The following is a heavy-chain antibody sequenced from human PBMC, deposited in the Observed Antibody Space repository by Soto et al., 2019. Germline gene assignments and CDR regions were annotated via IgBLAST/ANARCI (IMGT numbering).Heavy chain of an antibody. CDR3: AKDLLGYNYGAPGYFDY. CDR1: GFTFSSYA. D-gene: IGHD5-12*01. CDR2: ISGSGGST. Sequence: GGSLRLSCAASGFTFSSYAMSWVRQAPGKGLEWVSAISGSGGSTYYADSVKGRFTISRGNSKNTLYLQMNSLRAEDTAVYYCAKDLLGYNYGAPGYFDYWGQGTLVTDSS. J-gene: IGHJ4*02. V-gene: IGHV3-23*01.